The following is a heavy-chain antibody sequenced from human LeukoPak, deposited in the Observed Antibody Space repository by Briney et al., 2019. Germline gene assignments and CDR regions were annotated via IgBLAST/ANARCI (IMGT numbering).Heavy chain of an antibody. J-gene: IGHJ5*02. CDR2: IGAYNGNT. D-gene: IGHD6-13*01. Sequence: GASVKVSCKASGYTFTSYGISWVRQAPGQGLEWMGWIGAYNGNTNYAQKLQGRVTMTTDTSTSTAYMELRSPRSDDTDVYYCARDSSSWPNWFDPWGQGTLVTVSS. CDR3: ARDSSSWPNWFDP. CDR1: GYTFTSYG. V-gene: IGHV1-18*01.